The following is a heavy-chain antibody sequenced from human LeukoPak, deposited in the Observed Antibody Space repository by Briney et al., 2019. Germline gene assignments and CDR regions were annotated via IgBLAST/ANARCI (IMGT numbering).Heavy chain of an antibody. V-gene: IGHV4-61*01. D-gene: IGHD3-22*01. CDR3: ARGCYYDSSGNYRYFDY. J-gene: IGHJ4*02. CDR2: IYYSGST. CDR1: GGSISSGSFY. Sequence: SETLSLTCTVSGGSISSGSFYWGWIRQPPGKGLEWIGYIYYSGSTNYNPSLRSRVSISVDTSKNQFSLKLSSVTAADTAVYYCARGCYYDSSGNYRYFDYWGQGTLVTVSS.